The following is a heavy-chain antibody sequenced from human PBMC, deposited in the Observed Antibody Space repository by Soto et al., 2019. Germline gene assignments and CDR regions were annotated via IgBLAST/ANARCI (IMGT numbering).Heavy chain of an antibody. J-gene: IGHJ5*02. Sequence: ASVKVSCKASGYAFTGYNIHWVRQAPGQGLEWMGWLSPKSGGTNYAQKFQGRVTMTRDTSISTAYMDLSSLISDDTAVYYCATEGSSWYRWFGPWGQGTLVTVSS. D-gene: IGHD6-13*01. V-gene: IGHV1-2*02. CDR1: GYAFTGYN. CDR2: LSPKSGGT. CDR3: ATEGSSWYRWFGP.